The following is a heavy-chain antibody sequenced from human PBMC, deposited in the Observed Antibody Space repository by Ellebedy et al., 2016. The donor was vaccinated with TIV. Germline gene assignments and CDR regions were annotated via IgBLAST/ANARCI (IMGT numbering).Heavy chain of an antibody. Sequence: ASVKVSCKASGYTFTSYDINWVRQATGQGLEWMGWMNPNSGNTGYAQKFQGRVTMTRNTSISTAYMELSSLRSEDTAVYYCARNGYCSGGSCHGALSYYYGMDVWGQGTTVTVSS. J-gene: IGHJ6*02. CDR1: GYTFTSYD. D-gene: IGHD2-15*01. V-gene: IGHV1-8*01. CDR3: ARNGYCSGGSCHGALSYYYGMDV. CDR2: MNPNSGNT.